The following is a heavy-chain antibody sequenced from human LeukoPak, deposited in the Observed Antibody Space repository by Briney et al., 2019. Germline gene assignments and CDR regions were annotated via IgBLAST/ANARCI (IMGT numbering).Heavy chain of an antibody. V-gene: IGHV7-4-1*02. J-gene: IGHJ4*02. CDR2: INTNTGNP. CDR1: GYTFTSYA. Sequence: GASVKVSCKASGYTFTSYAMNWVRQAPGQGLEWMGWINTNTGNPTYAQGFTGRFVFSLDTSVSTAYLQINSLKAEDTAVYYCARGVSYYDSSGYYYFDYWGQGTLVTVSS. D-gene: IGHD3-22*01. CDR3: ARGVSYYDSSGYYYFDY.